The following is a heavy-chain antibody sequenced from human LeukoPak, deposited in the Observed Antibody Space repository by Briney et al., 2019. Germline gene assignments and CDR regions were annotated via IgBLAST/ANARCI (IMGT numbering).Heavy chain of an antibody. J-gene: IGHJ5*02. CDR2: INHSGST. D-gene: IGHD2-21*02. V-gene: IGHV4-34*01. Sequence: SETLSLTCTVSGGSISSYYWSWIRQPPGKGLEWIGEINHSGSTNYNPSLKSRVTISVDTSKNQFSLKLSSVTAADTAVYYCARGVTATPSGNWFDPWGQGTPVTVSS. CDR3: ARGVTATPSGNWFDP. CDR1: GGSISSYY.